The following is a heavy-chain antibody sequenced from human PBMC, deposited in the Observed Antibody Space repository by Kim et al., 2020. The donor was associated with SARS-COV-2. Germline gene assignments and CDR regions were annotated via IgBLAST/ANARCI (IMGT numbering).Heavy chain of an antibody. J-gene: IGHJ5*02. CDR3: ARDALYRGWFDP. CDR2: IYYSGST. D-gene: IGHD1-26*01. CDR1: DGSISSGGYY. V-gene: IGHV4-31*03. Sequence: SETLSLTCTVSDGSISSGGYYWSWIRQHPGKGLEWIGYIYYSGSTYYNPSLKSRVTISVDTSKNQFSLKLSSVTAADTAVYYCARDALYRGWFDPWGQGTLVTVSS.